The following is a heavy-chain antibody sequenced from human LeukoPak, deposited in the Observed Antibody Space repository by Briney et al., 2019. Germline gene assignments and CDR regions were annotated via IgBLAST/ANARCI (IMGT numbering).Heavy chain of an antibody. V-gene: IGHV2-5*02. CDR3: PHSGIDYSFDS. CDR2: IYWDGDK. J-gene: IGHJ4*02. CDR1: GFSLSTSGVG. Sequence: SGPTLVNPTQTLTLTCTFSGFSLSTSGVGVGWIRQPPGKALEWLALIYWDGDKRYSPSLKSRLTITKGTSKNQVVLIMTNMDPVDTATYYCPHSGIDYSFDSWGQGALVTVSS.